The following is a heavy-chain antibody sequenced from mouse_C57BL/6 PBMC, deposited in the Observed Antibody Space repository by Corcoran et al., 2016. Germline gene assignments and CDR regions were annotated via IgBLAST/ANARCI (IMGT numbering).Heavy chain of an antibody. J-gene: IGHJ2*01. CDR1: GYTFTTYG. CDR3: AREGN. CDR2: INTYSGVP. V-gene: IGHV9-3*01. Sequence: QIQLVQSGPELKKPGETVKISCKASGYTFTTYGMGWVKQAPGKGLKGMGWINTYSGVPTYADDFKGRFAFSLETSASTAYLQINNLKNEDTATYFCAREGNWGQGTTLTVSS.